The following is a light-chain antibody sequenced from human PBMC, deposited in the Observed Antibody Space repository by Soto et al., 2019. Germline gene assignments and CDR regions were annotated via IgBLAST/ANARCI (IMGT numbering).Light chain of an antibody. Sequence: QSVLTQPPSVSGAPGQRVTISCTGSSSNIGSGFDVHWYQQLPGTAPRLLIYANSNRPSGVPDRFSGSRSGSSASLAITGLQAEDEADYYCQSYDSSLSGSNVFGTGTKLTDL. CDR1: SSNIGSGFD. CDR2: ANS. CDR3: QSYDSSLSGSNV. V-gene: IGLV1-40*01. J-gene: IGLJ1*01.